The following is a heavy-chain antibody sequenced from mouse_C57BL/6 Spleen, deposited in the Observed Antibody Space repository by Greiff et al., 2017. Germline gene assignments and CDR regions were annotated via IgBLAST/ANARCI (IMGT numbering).Heavy chain of an antibody. J-gene: IGHJ1*03. CDR2: IDPETGGT. CDR3: TRGITTIGRYFDG. D-gene: IGHD2-4*01. V-gene: IGHV1-15*01. Sequence: QVQLQQSGAELVRPGASVTLSCKASGYTFTDYEMHWVKQTPVHGLEWIGAIDPETGGTAYNQKFKGKAILTADKSSSTAYMELRSLTSEDSAVYYCTRGITTIGRYFDGWGTGTTVTVSS. CDR1: GYTFTDYE.